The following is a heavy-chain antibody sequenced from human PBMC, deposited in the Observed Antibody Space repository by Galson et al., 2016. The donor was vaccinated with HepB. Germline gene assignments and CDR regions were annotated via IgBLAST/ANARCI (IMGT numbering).Heavy chain of an antibody. J-gene: IGHJ4*02. Sequence: QSGAEVKKPGESLKISCKGSGYRFTSYWIGWVRQMPGKGLEWMGIIYPDDSDTRYSPSFQGQVTISADKSISTAYLQWRSLKASDTAKYYCARRYYDSSGNYYRYFDYWGQGTLVTVSP. CDR1: GYRFTSYW. D-gene: IGHD3-22*01. CDR2: IYPDDSDT. V-gene: IGHV5-51*01. CDR3: ARRYYDSSGNYYRYFDY.